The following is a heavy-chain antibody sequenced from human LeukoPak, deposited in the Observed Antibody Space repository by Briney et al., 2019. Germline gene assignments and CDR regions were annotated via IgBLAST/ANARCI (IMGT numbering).Heavy chain of an antibody. CDR1: GFTFSSYA. CDR2: IWYDGSNK. Sequence: GGSLRLSCAASGFTFSSYAMHWVRQAPGKGLEWVVVIWYDGSNKYYADSVKGRFTISRDNSKNTLYLQMNSLRAEDTAVYYCARTTPDKWTPYYFDYWGQGTLVTVSS. J-gene: IGHJ4*02. V-gene: IGHV3-33*01. CDR3: ARTTPDKWTPYYFDY. D-gene: IGHD1-14*01.